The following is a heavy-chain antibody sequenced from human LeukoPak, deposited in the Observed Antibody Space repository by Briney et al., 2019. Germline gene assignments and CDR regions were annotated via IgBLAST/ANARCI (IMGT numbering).Heavy chain of an antibody. CDR3: ARDLSYDDAFDI. J-gene: IGHJ3*02. CDR1: GFTFSTYA. CDR2: ISGSGGST. Sequence: GSLRLSCAASGFTFSTYAMNWVRQAPGKGLEWVSGISGSGGSTYYADSVKGRFTISRDNAKNSLYLQMNSLRAEDTAVYYCARDLSYDDAFDIWDQGTMVTVSS. D-gene: IGHD5-18*01. V-gene: IGHV3-23*01.